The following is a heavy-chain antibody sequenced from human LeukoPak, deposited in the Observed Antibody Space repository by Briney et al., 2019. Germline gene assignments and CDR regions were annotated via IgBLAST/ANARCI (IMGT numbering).Heavy chain of an antibody. CDR3: AKSGFGGKYYYYYMDV. D-gene: IGHD3-10*01. J-gene: IGHJ6*03. V-gene: IGHV3-23*01. CDR1: GFTFSSYG. CDR2: ISGSGAGT. Sequence: RGSLRLSCAASGFTFSSYGMSWVRQAPGKGLEWVSAISGSGAGTYYADSVKGRFTISRDNSKNTLYLQMNSLRAEDTAVYYCAKSGFGGKYYYYYMDVWGKGTTVTVSS.